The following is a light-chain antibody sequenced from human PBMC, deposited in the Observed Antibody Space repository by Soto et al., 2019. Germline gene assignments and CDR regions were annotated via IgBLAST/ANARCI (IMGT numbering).Light chain of an antibody. CDR1: QSVSGN. CDR3: QQYNNWPRT. Sequence: EIVMTQSPATLSASPGERATLSCRASQSVSGNLAWYQQKPGQAPRLLIYGASTRATGIPARFSGSGSGTEFTLTISSLQSEDFAVYSCQQYNNWPRTFGQGTKVEIK. CDR2: GAS. J-gene: IGKJ1*01. V-gene: IGKV3-15*01.